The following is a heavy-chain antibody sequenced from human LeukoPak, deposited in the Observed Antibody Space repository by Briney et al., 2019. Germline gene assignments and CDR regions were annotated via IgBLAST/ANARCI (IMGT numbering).Heavy chain of an antibody. D-gene: IGHD3-3*01. J-gene: IGHJ4*02. CDR2: IIPIFGTA. Sequence: SVKVSCKASGGTFSSYAVSWARQAPGQGLEWMGGIIPIFGTANYAQKFQGRVTITADESTSTAYMELSSLRSEDTAVYYCARDAYYDFWSGYLWGQGTLVTVSS. CDR1: GGTFSSYA. V-gene: IGHV1-69*13. CDR3: ARDAYYDFWSGYL.